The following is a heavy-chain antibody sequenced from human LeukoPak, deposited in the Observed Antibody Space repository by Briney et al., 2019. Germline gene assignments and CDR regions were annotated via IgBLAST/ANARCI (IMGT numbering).Heavy chain of an antibody. J-gene: IGHJ4*02. CDR3: ARHDFWSGYFFDY. CDR2: IYHSGGT. Sequence: SETLSLTCAVCGYSISRGYYWGWIRQPPGKGLEGIGSIYHSGGTYYNPSLKSRVTISVDTSKNQLSLKLSSVTAADTAVYYCARHDFWSGYFFDYWGQGTLVTVSS. V-gene: IGHV4-38-2*01. CDR1: GYSISRGYY. D-gene: IGHD3-3*01.